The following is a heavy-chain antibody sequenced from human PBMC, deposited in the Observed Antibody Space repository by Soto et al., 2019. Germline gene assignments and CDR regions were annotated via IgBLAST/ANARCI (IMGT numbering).Heavy chain of an antibody. CDR2: ISGSGGST. V-gene: IGHV3-23*01. Sequence: GGSLRLSCAASGFTFSSYAMSWVRQAPGKGLEWVSAISGSGGSTYYADSVKGRFTISRDNSKNTLYLQMNSLRAEDTAVYYCAKEDDYGDYGRNLAVAAPNPDYYYYMDVWGKGTTVTVSS. J-gene: IGHJ6*03. D-gene: IGHD4-17*01. CDR1: GFTFSSYA. CDR3: AKEDDYGDYGRNLAVAAPNPDYYYYMDV.